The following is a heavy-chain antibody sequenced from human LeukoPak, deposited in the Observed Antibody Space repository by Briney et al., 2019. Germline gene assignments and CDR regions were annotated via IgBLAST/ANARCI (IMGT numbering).Heavy chain of an antibody. D-gene: IGHD3-3*01. V-gene: IGHV4-34*01. Sequence: SESLSLTCTVYGGSFSGHYWSWIRQPPGKGLGWSGELNHSGATNYNPSLRSRVTISVDTTKNKFYLKLSSVTAADTAVYFCARHGSYSLDYWGQGALVTVSS. J-gene: IGHJ4*02. CDR3: ARHGSYSLDY. CDR2: LNHSGAT. CDR1: GGSFSGHY.